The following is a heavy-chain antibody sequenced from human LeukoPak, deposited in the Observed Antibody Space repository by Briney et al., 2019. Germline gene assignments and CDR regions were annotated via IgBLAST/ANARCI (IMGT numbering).Heavy chain of an antibody. J-gene: IGHJ4*02. CDR2: INHSGST. CDR3: ARMPRWLQSKFDY. D-gene: IGHD5-12*01. V-gene: IGHV4-34*01. Sequence: TSETLSLTCAVYGGSFSGYYWSWIRQPPGEGLEWIGEINHSGSTNYNPSLKSRVTISVDTSKNQFSLKLSSVTAADTAVYYCARMPRWLQSKFDYWGQGTLVTASS. CDR1: GGSFSGYY.